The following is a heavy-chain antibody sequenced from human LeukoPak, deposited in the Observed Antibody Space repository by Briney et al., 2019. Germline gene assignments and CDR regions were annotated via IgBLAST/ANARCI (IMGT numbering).Heavy chain of an antibody. Sequence: SETLSLTCTVSGGSISSSSYYWGWIRQPPGKGLEWIGSIYYSGGTYYNPSLKSRVTISVDTSKNQFSLKLSSVTAADTAVYYCATASPYYDILTGYSNYFDYWGQGTLVTVSS. V-gene: IGHV4-39*01. J-gene: IGHJ4*02. D-gene: IGHD3-9*01. CDR3: ATASPYYDILTGYSNYFDY. CDR2: IYYSGGT. CDR1: GGSISSSSYY.